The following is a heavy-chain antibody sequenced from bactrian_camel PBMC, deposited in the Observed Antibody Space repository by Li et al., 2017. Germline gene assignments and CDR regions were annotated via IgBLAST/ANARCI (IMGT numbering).Heavy chain of an antibody. V-gene: IGHV3S40*01. D-gene: IGHD3*01. CDR3: NTKVGEYMRYGVCMGLRRDY. CDR2: IAIGGGTA. Sequence: VQLVESGGGLVQPGGSLRLSCAYSGFTYLIYDMCWVRQAPGKGLEWVSWIAIGGGTAYYADSVKGRFTISQDNAKNTVYLQMNSLKPEDTAMYYCNTKVGEYMRYGVCMGLRRDYWGQGTQVTVS. J-gene: IGHJ4*01. CDR1: GFTYLIYD.